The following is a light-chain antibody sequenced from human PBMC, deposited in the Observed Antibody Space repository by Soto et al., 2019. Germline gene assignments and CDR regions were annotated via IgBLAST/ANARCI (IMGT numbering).Light chain of an antibody. CDR2: GAS. J-gene: IGKJ2*01. Sequence: EIVLTQSPGTLSLSPGERATLSCRASQSVSSSYLAWYQQKPGQAPRLLISGASIRATGIPDRFSGSGSGTDFTLTISRLEPEDFAVYSCQQYVSSPYTFGQGTKLEIK. CDR3: QQYVSSPYT. CDR1: QSVSSSY. V-gene: IGKV3-20*01.